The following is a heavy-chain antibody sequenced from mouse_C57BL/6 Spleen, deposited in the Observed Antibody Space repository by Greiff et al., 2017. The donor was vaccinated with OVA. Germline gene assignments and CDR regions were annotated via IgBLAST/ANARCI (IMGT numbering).Heavy chain of an antibody. CDR3: TGDYDGGYFDY. CDR1: GFTFSDAW. V-gene: IGHV6-6*01. D-gene: IGHD2-4*01. Sequence: EVKLLESGGGLVQPGGSMKLSCAASGFTFSDAWMDWVRQSPEKGLEWVADIRNKANNHAKYYAESVKGRFTISRGDSKSSVYLQMNSLRAEDTGIYYSTGDYDGGYFDYWGQGTTLTVSS. CDR2: IRNKANNHAK. J-gene: IGHJ2*01.